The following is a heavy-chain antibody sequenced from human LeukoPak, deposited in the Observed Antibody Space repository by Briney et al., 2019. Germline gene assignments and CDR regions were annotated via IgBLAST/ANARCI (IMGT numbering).Heavy chain of an antibody. D-gene: IGHD3-10*01. V-gene: IGHV4-30-2*01. Sequence: SETLSLTCTVAGYAIISGGFSWNWIRQPPGKGLEWIGCIYDRGPAHYNPSLKSRFTISVDRPKNQFFLNVTSLTAADTAVYYCARSRQASGLFSSWGQGTLVVVSS. CDR2: IYDRGPA. J-gene: IGHJ5*02. CDR1: GYAIISGGFS. CDR3: ARSRQASGLFSS.